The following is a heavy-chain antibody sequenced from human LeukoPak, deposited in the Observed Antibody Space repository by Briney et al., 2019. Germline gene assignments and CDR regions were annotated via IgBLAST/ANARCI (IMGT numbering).Heavy chain of an antibody. CDR2: IYSGGST. J-gene: IGHJ4*02. CDR1: GFSVSSNY. CDR3: ARGAYGSGSHVY. V-gene: IGHV3-66*01. Sequence: GGSLRLSCAASGFSVSSNYMSWVRQAPGKGLEWVSVIYSGGSTYYADSVKGRFTISRDNSKNTLYLQMNSLRAEDTAVYYCARGAYGSGSHVYWGQGTLVTVSS. D-gene: IGHD3-10*01.